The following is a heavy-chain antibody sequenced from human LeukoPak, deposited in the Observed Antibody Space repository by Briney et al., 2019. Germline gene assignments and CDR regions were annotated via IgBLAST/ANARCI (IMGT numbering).Heavy chain of an antibody. J-gene: IGHJ4*02. V-gene: IGHV3-21*01. Sequence: PGGSLRLSCAASGFTFSSYSMNWVRQAPGKGPEWVSSISSSSSYIYYADSVKGRFTISRDNSKNTLYLQMNSLRAEDTAVYYCAKFSLKDYWGQGTLVTVSS. CDR2: ISSSSSYI. CDR3: AKFSLKDY. CDR1: GFTFSSYS.